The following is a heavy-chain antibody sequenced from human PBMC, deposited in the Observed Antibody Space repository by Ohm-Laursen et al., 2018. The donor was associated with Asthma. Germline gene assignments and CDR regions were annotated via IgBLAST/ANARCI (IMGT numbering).Heavy chain of an antibody. CDR3: TRNYDILTGYYGSWIY. J-gene: IGHJ4*02. V-gene: IGHV3-49*03. CDR2: IRSKAYGGTT. CDR1: GFTFGDYA. D-gene: IGHD3-9*01. Sequence: SLRLSCAAPGFTFGDYAMSWFRQAPGKGLEWVGFIRSKAYGGTTEYVASVKGRFTISRDDSKSIAYLQMNSLKTEDTVVYYCTRNYDILTGYYGSWIYWGQGTLVTVSS.